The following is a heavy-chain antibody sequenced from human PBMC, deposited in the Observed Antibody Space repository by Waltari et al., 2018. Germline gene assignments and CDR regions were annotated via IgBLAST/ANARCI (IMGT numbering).Heavy chain of an antibody. D-gene: IGHD2-21*01. CDR1: GYTFTRSD. V-gene: IGHV1-8*01. J-gene: IGHJ4*02. CDR3: ARGYRTLKPYWGY. Sequence: QVQLVQSGAEVKKPGASVKVSCKASGYTFTRSDIYWVRQATGQGLEWMGWMNPNSGNTGYAQKFQGRVTMTRNTSISTAYMELSSLRSEDTAVYYCARGYRTLKPYWGYWGQGTLVTVSS. CDR2: MNPNSGNT.